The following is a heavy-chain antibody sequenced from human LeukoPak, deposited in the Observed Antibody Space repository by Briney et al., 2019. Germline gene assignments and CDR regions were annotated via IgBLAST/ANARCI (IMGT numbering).Heavy chain of an antibody. CDR2: IIPIFGTA. CDR1: GYTFTNYG. CDR3: ASMEPYYGDYETYWYFDL. D-gene: IGHD4-17*01. Sequence: SVKVSCKASGYTFTNYGVSWVRQAPGQGLEWMGGIIPIFGTANYAQKFQGRVTITTDESTSTAYMELSSLRSEDTAVYYCASMEPYYGDYETYWYFDLWGRGTLVTVSS. V-gene: IGHV1-69*05. J-gene: IGHJ2*01.